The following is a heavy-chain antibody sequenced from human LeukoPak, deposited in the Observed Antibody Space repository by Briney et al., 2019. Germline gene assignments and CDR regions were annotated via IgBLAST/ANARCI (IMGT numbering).Heavy chain of an antibody. V-gene: IGHV3-23*01. D-gene: IGHD2-2*01. CDR2: ISGSGGST. CDR1: GFTFSSYA. CDR3: AKDTPTSYTPP. J-gene: IGHJ5*02. Sequence: GGSLRLSCAASGFTFSSYAMSWARHARGEGLEWVSAISGSGGSTYYADSVKGRFTISRDNSKNTLYLQMNSLRAEDTAVYYCAKDTPTSYTPPWGQGTLVTVSS.